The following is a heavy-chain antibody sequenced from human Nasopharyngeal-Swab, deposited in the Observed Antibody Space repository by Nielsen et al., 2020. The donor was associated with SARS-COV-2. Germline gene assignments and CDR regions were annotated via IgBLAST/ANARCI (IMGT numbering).Heavy chain of an antibody. V-gene: IGHV3-23*01. CDR1: GFTFSNFA. J-gene: IGHJ4*02. CDR2: ISGDSDTT. CDR3: ARGRGGSYFSYFEY. Sequence: GGSLRLSCAASGFTFSNFAMSWVRQAPGKGLEWVSVISGDSDTTYYADSVRGRFTISRDNANNLLYLQMNSLRGEDTAVYYCARGRGGSYFSYFEYWGQGTLVTVSS. D-gene: IGHD1-26*01.